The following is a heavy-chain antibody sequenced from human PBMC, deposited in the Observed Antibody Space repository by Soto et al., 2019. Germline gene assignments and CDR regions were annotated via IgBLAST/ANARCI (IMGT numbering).Heavy chain of an antibody. CDR2: IYHSGST. CDR1: GGSISSGGYS. V-gene: IGHV4-30-2*01. Sequence: SETLSLTCAVFGGSISSGGYSWSWIRQPPGKGLEWIGYIYHSGSTYYNPSLKSRVTISVDRSKNQFSLKLSSVTAADTAVYYCAAGGGLPRYYWGQGTLVTVSS. D-gene: IGHD5-12*01. J-gene: IGHJ4*02. CDR3: AAGGGLPRYY.